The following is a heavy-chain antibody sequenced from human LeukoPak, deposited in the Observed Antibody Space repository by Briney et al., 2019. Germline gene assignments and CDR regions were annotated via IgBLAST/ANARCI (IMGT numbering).Heavy chain of an antibody. J-gene: IGHJ4*02. CDR1: GFTFSSYE. Sequence: RGSLRLSCAASGFTFSSYEMNWVRQAPGKGLEWVSYISSSGSTIYYADSVKGRFTISRDNAKNSLYLQMNSLRAEDTAVYYCARDPPYYDILTGYFGYWGQGTLVTVSS. CDR3: ARDPPYYDILTGYFGY. CDR2: ISSSGSTI. D-gene: IGHD3-9*01. V-gene: IGHV3-48*03.